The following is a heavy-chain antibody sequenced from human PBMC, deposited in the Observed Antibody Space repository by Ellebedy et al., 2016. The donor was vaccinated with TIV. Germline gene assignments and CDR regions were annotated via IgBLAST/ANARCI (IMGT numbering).Heavy chain of an antibody. CDR3: AKGPSLYCSGGTRYVDY. CDR2: ISGNSIST. Sequence: GESLKISXAASGFTFSSYAMSWVRQAPGKGLEWVSRISGNSISTYYADSVKGRFTISRDYSKNTLHLQMNSLRAEDTAVYYCAKGPSLYCSGGTRYVDYWGQGTLVTVSS. J-gene: IGHJ4*02. CDR1: GFTFSSYA. V-gene: IGHV3-23*01. D-gene: IGHD2-15*01.